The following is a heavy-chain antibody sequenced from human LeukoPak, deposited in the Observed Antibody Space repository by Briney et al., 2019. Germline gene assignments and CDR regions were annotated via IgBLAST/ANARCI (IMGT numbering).Heavy chain of an antibody. V-gene: IGHV3-64*01. J-gene: IGHJ4*02. Sequence: GESLRLSCAASGFTFSSYAMHWVRQAPGEGLEYVSAISSNGGSTYYANSVKGRFTISRDNSKNTLHLQMGSLRAEDMAVYYCARVSSGYFDYWGQGTLVTVSS. CDR2: ISSNGGST. D-gene: IGHD3-22*01. CDR3: ARVSSGYFDY. CDR1: GFTFSSYA.